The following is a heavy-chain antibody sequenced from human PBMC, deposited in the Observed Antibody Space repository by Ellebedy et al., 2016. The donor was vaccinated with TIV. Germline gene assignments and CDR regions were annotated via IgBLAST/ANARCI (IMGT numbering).Heavy chain of an antibody. J-gene: IGHJ6*02. CDR1: GYTFTSYG. D-gene: IGHD2-15*01. CDR3: ARDHYTVVVAATPGNGYYYYYGMDV. CDR2: ISAYNGNT. V-gene: IGHV1-18*04. Sequence: ASVKVSCXASGYTFTSYGISWVRQAPGQGLEWMGWISAYNGNTNYAQKLQGRVTMTTDTSTSTAYMELSSLRSEDTAVYYCARDHYTVVVAATPGNGYYYYYGMDVWGQGTTVTVSS.